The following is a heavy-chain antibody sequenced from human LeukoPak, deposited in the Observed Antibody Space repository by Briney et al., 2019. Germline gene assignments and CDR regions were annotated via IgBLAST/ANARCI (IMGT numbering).Heavy chain of an antibody. V-gene: IGHV3-23*01. CDR2: ISGNGAST. D-gene: IGHD2-15*01. Sequence: GGSLRLSCAASGFTFNTFAMNWVRQAPGKGLEWVSSISGNGASTYYADSVKGRFTISRDNSRSSVYLQMNSLGAEDTAIYYCTKDLLCYSRPIDYWGQGTLVTVSS. CDR3: TKDLLCYSRPIDY. J-gene: IGHJ4*02. CDR1: GFTFNTFA.